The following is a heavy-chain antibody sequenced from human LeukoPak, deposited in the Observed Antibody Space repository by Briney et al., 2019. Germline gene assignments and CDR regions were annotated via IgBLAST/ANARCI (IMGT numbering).Heavy chain of an antibody. Sequence: GASVKVSCKASGYTFTSYYMHWVRQAPGQGLEWMGIINPSGGSTSYAQKFQGRVTMTRDTSTSTAYMELSSLRSEDTAVYYCASCCLEQQLPYIRYYYYYMDVWGKGTTVTVSS. D-gene: IGHD6-13*01. CDR3: ASCCLEQQLPYIRYYYYYMDV. CDR2: INPSGGST. V-gene: IGHV1-46*01. CDR1: GYTFTSYY. J-gene: IGHJ6*03.